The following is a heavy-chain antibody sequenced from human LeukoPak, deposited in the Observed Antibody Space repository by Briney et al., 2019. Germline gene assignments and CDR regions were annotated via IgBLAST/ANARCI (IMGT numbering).Heavy chain of an antibody. CDR3: ATDPTYGDYETYNWFDS. D-gene: IGHD4-17*01. J-gene: IGHJ5*01. Sequence: GASVKVSCKPSGYTFTYFAISWLRQAPGQGLEWMGWISANNGNTNYIQKLQGRVTMTTDTSTSTVYMELRGLRSDDTAVYYCATDPTYGDYETYNWFDSWGQGTLVTVSS. V-gene: IGHV1-18*01. CDR1: GYTFTYFA. CDR2: ISANNGNT.